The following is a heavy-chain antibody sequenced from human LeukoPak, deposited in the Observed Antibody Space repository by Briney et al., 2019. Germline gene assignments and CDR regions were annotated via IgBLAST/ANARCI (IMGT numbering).Heavy chain of an antibody. CDR1: GFTFSSYG. Sequence: PGGTLRLSCAASGFTFSSYGMSWVRQAPGKGLEWVSAISGSGGSTYYADSVKGRFTIPRDNSKNTLYLQMNSLRAEDTAVYYCARSSGWYYYYMDVWGKGTTVTVSS. J-gene: IGHJ6*03. V-gene: IGHV3-23*01. D-gene: IGHD6-19*01. CDR3: ARSSGWYYYYMDV. CDR2: ISGSGGST.